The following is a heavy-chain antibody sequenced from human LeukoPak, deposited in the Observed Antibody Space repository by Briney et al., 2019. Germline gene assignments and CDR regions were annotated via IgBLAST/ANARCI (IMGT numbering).Heavy chain of an antibody. J-gene: IGHJ4*02. CDR2: IKSDGSST. Sequence: GGSLRLSCAASGFTFSSYWMHWVRQGPGNGLVWVSRIKSDGSSTVYADSVKVRFTISRDNAKDTLYLQMNSLRAEDTAVYYCARDPDIALGPGAPRFDYWGQGTLVTVSS. CDR3: ARDPDIALGPGAPRFDY. CDR1: GFTFSSYW. V-gene: IGHV3-74*01. D-gene: IGHD2-2*01.